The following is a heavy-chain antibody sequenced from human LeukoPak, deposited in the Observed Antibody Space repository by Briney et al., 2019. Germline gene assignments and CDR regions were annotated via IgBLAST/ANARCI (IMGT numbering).Heavy chain of an antibody. J-gene: IGHJ3*02. CDR2: ISYDGSNK. D-gene: IGHD6-13*01. Sequence: PGGSLRLSCAASGFTFSSYGMHWVRQAPGKGLEWVAVISYDGSNKYYADSVKGRFTISRDNSKNTLYLQMNSLRAEDTAVYYCAKDRDLYSSSWLGDAFDIWGQGTMVTVSS. CDR3: AKDRDLYSSSWLGDAFDI. CDR1: GFTFSSYG. V-gene: IGHV3-30*18.